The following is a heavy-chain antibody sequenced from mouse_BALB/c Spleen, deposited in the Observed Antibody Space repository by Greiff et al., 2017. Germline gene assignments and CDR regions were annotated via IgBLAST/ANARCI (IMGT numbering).Heavy chain of an antibody. V-gene: IGHV1-5*01. J-gene: IGHJ1*01. CDR2: IYPGNSDT. CDR1: GYTFTSYW. CDR3: TRYYGSSYNFDV. Sequence: DVQLQESGTVLARPGASVKMSCKASGYTFTSYWMHWVKQRPGQGLEWIGAIYPGNSDTSYNQKFKGKAKLTAVTSTSTAYMELSSLTNEDSAVYYCTRYYGSSYNFDVWGAGTTVTVSS. D-gene: IGHD1-1*01.